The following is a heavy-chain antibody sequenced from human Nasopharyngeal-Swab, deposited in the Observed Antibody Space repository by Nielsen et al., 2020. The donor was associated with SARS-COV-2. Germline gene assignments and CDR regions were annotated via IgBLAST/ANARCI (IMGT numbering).Heavy chain of an antibody. CDR2: IKSKTDGGTT. CDR1: GFTFSNAW. Sequence: GESLKISCAASGFTFSNAWMSWVRQAPGKGLEWVGRIKSKTDGGTTDYAAPVKGRFTISRDDSKNTLYLQMNSLKTEDTAVYYYTTVYDSSGYKDYWGQGTLVTVSS. J-gene: IGHJ4*02. D-gene: IGHD3-22*01. CDR3: TTVYDSSGYKDY. V-gene: IGHV3-15*01.